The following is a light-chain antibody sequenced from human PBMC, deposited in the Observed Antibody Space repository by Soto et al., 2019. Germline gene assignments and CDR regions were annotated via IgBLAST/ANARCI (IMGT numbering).Light chain of an antibody. CDR1: SSDVGGYNY. CDR2: DVI. CDR3: SSSTGSNTLGV. J-gene: IGLJ1*01. Sequence: QSALTQPPSASGSPGQSVTMSCTGSSSDVGGYNYVSWYQQHPGKAPKLMIYDVIKRPSGVPDRFSGSKSGNTASLTVSGLQSEDEADYYCSSSTGSNTLGVFGTGTKLTVL. V-gene: IGLV2-8*01.